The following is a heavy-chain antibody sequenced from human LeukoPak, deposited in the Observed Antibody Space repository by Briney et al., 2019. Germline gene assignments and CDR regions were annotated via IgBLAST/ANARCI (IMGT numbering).Heavy chain of an antibody. Sequence: GGSLRLXCAASGFTFDDYGMSWVRQAPGKGLEWVSGINWNGGSTGYADSEKGRFPISRDNAKNSLYLQMNSLRAEDTALYYCARAHSAGYYYYYMDVWGKGNTVTVSS. D-gene: IGHD2-15*01. CDR3: ARAHSAGYYYYYMDV. CDR1: GFTFDDYG. J-gene: IGHJ6*03. CDR2: INWNGGST. V-gene: IGHV3-20*04.